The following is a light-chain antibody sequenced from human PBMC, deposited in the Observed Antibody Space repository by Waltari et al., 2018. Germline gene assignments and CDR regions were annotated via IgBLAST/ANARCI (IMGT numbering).Light chain of an antibody. V-gene: IGLV1-44*01. J-gene: IGLJ3*02. CDR3: AAWDDSLNGWV. CDR2: TNG. CDR1: DSNIGSNP. Sequence: QSILTQPPSTSGAPGHRVTISCSGTDSNIGSNPVHWYQQLPGTAPKLLIYTNGQRPSGVPDRFSGSKSGTSASLASSGRQSDDEATYHCAAWDDSLNGWVFGGGTRLTVL.